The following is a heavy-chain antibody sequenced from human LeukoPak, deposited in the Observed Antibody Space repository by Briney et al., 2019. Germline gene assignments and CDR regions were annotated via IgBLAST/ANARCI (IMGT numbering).Heavy chain of an antibody. D-gene: IGHD6-19*01. Sequence: SGGSLRLSCAASGFTFSSYSMNWVRQAPGKGLEWVSSISSSSSYIYYADSVKGRFTISRDNAKNSLYLQMNSLRAEDTAVYYCARDRAVAGTSDAFDIWGQGTMVTVSS. J-gene: IGHJ3*02. V-gene: IGHV3-21*04. CDR2: ISSSSSYI. CDR3: ARDRAVAGTSDAFDI. CDR1: GFTFSSYS.